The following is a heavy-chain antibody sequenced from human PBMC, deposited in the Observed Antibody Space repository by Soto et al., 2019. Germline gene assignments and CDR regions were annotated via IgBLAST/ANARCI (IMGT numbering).Heavy chain of an antibody. J-gene: IGHJ6*02. CDR2: ISYDGSNK. Sequence: QVQLVESGGGVVQPGRSLRLSCAASGFTFSSYAMHWVRQAPGKGLEWVAVISYDGSNKYYADSVKGRFTISRDNSKNTLNLQMNSLRAEDTAVYYCARDRGSYYYYGMDVWGQGTTVTVSS. V-gene: IGHV3-30-3*01. CDR1: GFTFSSYA. CDR3: ARDRGSYYYYGMDV.